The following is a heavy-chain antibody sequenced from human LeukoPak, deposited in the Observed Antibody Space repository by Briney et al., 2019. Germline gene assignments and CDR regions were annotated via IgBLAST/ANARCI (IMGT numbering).Heavy chain of an antibody. J-gene: IGHJ4*02. Sequence: GGSLRPSCAASGFTFSSYWMSWVRQAPGQGLEWVANIKRDGSEKYYVDSVKGRFTIPRDNAENSLYLQMNSLRAEDTAVYYCARDTYYDFWSGYYTSDYWGQGTLVTVSS. D-gene: IGHD3-3*01. CDR1: GFTFSSYW. V-gene: IGHV3-7*01. CDR2: IKRDGSEK. CDR3: ARDTYYDFWSGYYTSDY.